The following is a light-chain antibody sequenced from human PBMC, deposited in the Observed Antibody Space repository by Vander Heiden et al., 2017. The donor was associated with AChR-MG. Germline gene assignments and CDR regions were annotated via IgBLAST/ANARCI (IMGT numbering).Light chain of an antibody. CDR3: QVWDSSSDHPGV. CDR1: NIGSKS. CDR2: DDS. Sequence: SSVLTQPPSVSVAPGTTARITCGGNNIGSKSVHWYQQKPGQAPVLVVYDDSDRPSGSPERFSGSNSGNTATLTISRVEAGDEADYYCQVWDSSSDHPGVFGGGTKLTVL. V-gene: IGLV3-21*03. J-gene: IGLJ3*02.